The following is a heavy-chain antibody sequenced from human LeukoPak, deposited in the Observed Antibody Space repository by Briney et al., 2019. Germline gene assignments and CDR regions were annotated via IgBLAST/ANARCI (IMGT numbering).Heavy chain of an antibody. CDR2: IYISGTT. CDR3: ARDEAGSGYIDY. J-gene: IGHJ4*01. CDR1: GGSISSYY. V-gene: IGHV4-4*07. D-gene: IGHD3-22*01. Sequence: SETLSLTCTVSGGSISSYYWSWIRQPPGKGLEWIGRIYISGTTNYNSSLKSRITMSLDTSKNQLSLKLSSVTAADTAVYYCARDEAGSGYIDYWGQGILVTVSS.